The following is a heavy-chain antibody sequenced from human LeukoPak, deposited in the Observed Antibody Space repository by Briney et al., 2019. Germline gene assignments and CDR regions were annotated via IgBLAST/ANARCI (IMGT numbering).Heavy chain of an antibody. CDR3: ARHDHGSGSYYN. CDR1: GFTFSSYG. V-gene: IGHV3-33*01. J-gene: IGHJ4*02. Sequence: GGSLRLSCAASGFTFSSYGMHWVRQAPGKGLEWVAVIWYDGSNKYYADSVKGRFTISRDNSKNTLYLEMNRLRAEDTAVYYCARHDHGSGSYYNWGQGTLVTVSS. D-gene: IGHD3-10*01. CDR2: IWYDGSNK.